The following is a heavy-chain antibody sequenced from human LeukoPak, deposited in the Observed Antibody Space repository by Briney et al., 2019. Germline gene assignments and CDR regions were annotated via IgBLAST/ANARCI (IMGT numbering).Heavy chain of an antibody. D-gene: IGHD3-10*01. V-gene: IGHV4-4*07. Sequence: PSETLSLTCTVSGGSISNYYWSWIRQPAGEGLEWIGRIYTSGSTTYSPSLKSRVTMSVDTSKNQFSLQLSSVTAADTAVYYCARQYFGSGKYYYAMDVWGHGTTVTVSS. J-gene: IGHJ6*02. CDR1: GGSISNYY. CDR3: ARQYFGSGKYYYAMDV. CDR2: IYTSGST.